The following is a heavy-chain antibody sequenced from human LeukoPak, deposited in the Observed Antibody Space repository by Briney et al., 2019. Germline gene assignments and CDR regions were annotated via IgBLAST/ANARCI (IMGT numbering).Heavy chain of an antibody. CDR1: GYSFTSYW. CDR3: ATNLGSSWYPTNQSINGYYYYDHGMDV. V-gene: IGHV5-51*01. D-gene: IGHD6-13*01. Sequence: GESLKISCKGSGYSFTSYWIGWVRQMPGKGLEWMGIIYPGDSDTRYSPSFQGQVTISADKSISTAYLQWSSLKASDTAMYYCATNLGSSWYPTNQSINGYYYYDHGMDVWGQGTTVTVSS. J-gene: IGHJ6*02. CDR2: IYPGDSDT.